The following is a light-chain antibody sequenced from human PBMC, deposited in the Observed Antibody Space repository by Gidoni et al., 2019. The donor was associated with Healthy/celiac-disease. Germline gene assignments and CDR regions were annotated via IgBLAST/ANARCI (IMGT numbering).Light chain of an antibody. Sequence: IQMTHSPSSLSASEGDRVTITCQASHDISNYLNWYQQKPGKAPKLLIYDASNLETGVPSRFSGSGSGTDFTFTISSLQPEDIATYYCQQYDNLPLTFGGGTKVEIK. CDR3: QQYDNLPLT. CDR2: DAS. CDR1: HDISNY. V-gene: IGKV1-33*01. J-gene: IGKJ4*01.